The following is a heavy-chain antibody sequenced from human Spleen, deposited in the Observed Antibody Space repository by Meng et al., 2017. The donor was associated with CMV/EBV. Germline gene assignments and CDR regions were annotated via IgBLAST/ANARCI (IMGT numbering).Heavy chain of an antibody. J-gene: IGHJ6*02. CDR2: IHHSGST. CDR3: AYKRGYYYYGMDV. V-gene: IGHV4-4*02. Sequence: SETLSLTCAVSGGSIKTKNWWSWVRQPPGKGLEWIGEIHHSGSTNYSPSLKSRVTISVDTSKNQFSLKLSSVTAADTAVYYCAYKRGYYYYGMDVWGQGTTVTVSS. CDR1: GGSIKTKNW. D-gene: IGHD1-14*01.